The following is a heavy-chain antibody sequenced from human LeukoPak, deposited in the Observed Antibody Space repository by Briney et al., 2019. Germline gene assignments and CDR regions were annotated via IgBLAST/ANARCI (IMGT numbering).Heavy chain of an antibody. V-gene: IGHV1-69*04. J-gene: IGHJ4*02. D-gene: IGHD3-10*01. CDR1: GGTFSSYA. CDR2: IIPILGIA. CDR3: ARDPRGSGSYYSPTDY. Sequence: ASVKVSCKASGGTFSSYAISWVRQAPGQGLEWMGRIIPILGIANYAQKFQGRVTITADKPTSTAYMELSSLRSEDTAVYYCARDPRGSGSYYSPTDYWGQGTLVTVSS.